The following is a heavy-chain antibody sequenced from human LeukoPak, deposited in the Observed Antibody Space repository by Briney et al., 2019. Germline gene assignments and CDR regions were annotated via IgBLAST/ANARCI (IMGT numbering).Heavy chain of an antibody. CDR2: IYYSGNT. CDR1: GGSINSFY. V-gene: IGHV4-59*08. CDR3: ARLGGGVVVPAARAFDY. Sequence: PSETLSLTCTVSGGSINSFYWSWIRQSPGKGLEWIGYIYYSGNTNYNPSLQSRVTISVGTSKKQFSLKLSSVTAADTAVYYCARLGGGVVVPAARAFDYWGQGTLVTVSS. J-gene: IGHJ4*02. D-gene: IGHD2-2*01.